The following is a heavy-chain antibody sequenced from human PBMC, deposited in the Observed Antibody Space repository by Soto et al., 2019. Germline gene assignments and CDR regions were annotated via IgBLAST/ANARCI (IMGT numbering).Heavy chain of an antibody. D-gene: IGHD3-10*01. J-gene: IGHJ6*03. V-gene: IGHV3-11*01. CDR3: ARAQDLNGSGSYYNFAYYYYMDV. CDR1: GFTFSDYY. Sequence: GGSLRLSCAASGFTFSDYYMSWIRQAPGKGLEWVSYISSSGSTIYYADSVKGRFTISRDNAKNSLYLQMNSLRAEDTAVYYCARAQDLNGSGSYYNFAYYYYMDVWGKGTTVTVSS. CDR2: ISSSGSTI.